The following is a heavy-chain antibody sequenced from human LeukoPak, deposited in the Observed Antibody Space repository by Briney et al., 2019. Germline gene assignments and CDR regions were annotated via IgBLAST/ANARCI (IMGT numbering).Heavy chain of an antibody. D-gene: IGHD6-13*01. CDR2: IKHDGTEK. Sequence: PGGSLRLSCAASGFTFSSYWMSWVRQSPGKGLEWVANIKHDGTEKYSVDSVKGRFTISRDNAKNSLYLQMNSLRAADTAVYYCAYRSSWANFDYWGQGTLVTVSS. J-gene: IGHJ4*02. CDR1: GFTFSSYW. V-gene: IGHV3-7*01. CDR3: AYRSSWANFDY.